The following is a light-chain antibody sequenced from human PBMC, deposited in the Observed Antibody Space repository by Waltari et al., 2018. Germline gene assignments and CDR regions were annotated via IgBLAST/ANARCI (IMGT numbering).Light chain of an antibody. CDR3: MQSIQLPLT. V-gene: IGKV2D-29*02. J-gene: IGKJ4*01. Sequence: DIVMTQTPLSLSVTPGQPASISCKSSQSLLHSDGKTYLYWYLQKPGQSPPLLIYEVSHRFSGVPARFSGSGSGTDFTLKISRVEADDVGVYYCMQSIQLPLTFGGGTKVEIK. CDR1: QSLLHSDGKTY. CDR2: EVS.